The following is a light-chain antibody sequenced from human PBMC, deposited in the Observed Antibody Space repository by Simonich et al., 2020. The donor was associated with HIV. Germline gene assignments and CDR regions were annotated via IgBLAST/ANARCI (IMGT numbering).Light chain of an antibody. CDR1: QSITCY. CDR2: AAS. J-gene: IGKJ2*01. CDR3: QQSYSTLYT. V-gene: IGKV1-39*01. Sequence: DIQMTHSPSSLSASVGNRVTNTCRASQSITCYLNWYQKKQGKAPKLLIYAASSLQSGVPSRFSGSGSGTDFTINISSLQPEDFATYYCQQSYSTLYTFGQGTKLEIK.